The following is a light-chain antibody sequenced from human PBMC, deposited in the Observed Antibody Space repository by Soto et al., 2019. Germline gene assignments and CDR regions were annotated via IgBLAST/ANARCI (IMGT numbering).Light chain of an antibody. CDR1: QSVSSSY. CDR2: GAS. Sequence: EIVLTQSPGTLSLSPGERATLSCRASQSVSSSYLAWYQQKPCQAPRLLIYGASSRATGIPDRFSGSGSGTDFTLTISRLETDDFAVYYCQQYGSSPPWTFGHGTKAEIK. J-gene: IGKJ1*01. CDR3: QQYGSSPPWT. V-gene: IGKV3-20*01.